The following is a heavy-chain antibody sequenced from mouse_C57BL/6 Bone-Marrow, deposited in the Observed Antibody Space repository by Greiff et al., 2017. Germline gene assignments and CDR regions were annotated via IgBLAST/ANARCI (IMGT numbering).Heavy chain of an antibody. CDR2: IHPTSGST. Sequence: QVQLQQPGAELVKPGASVKLSCKASGYTFTSYWMHWVKQRPGQGLEWIGMIHPTSGSTNYNEKFKSKATLTVDKSSSTAYMQLSSLTSGDSAVXYCALITPVGFDYWGQGTTLTVSS. CDR3: ALITPVGFDY. CDR1: GYTFTSYW. J-gene: IGHJ2*01. D-gene: IGHD1-1*01. V-gene: IGHV1-64*01.